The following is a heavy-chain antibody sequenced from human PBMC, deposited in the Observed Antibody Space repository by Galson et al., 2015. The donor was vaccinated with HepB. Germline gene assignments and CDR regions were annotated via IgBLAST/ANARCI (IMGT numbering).Heavy chain of an antibody. CDR1: GDSVSSNSAA. CDR3: ARDKDYYGSGSYEGPGY. CDR2: TYYRSKWYN. J-gene: IGHJ4*02. Sequence: CAISGDSVSSNSAAWNWIRQSPSRGLEWLGRTYYRSKWYNDYAVSVKSRITINPDTSKNQFSLQLNSVTPEDTAVYYCARDKDYYGSGSYEGPGYWGQGTLVTVSS. V-gene: IGHV6-1*01. D-gene: IGHD3-10*01.